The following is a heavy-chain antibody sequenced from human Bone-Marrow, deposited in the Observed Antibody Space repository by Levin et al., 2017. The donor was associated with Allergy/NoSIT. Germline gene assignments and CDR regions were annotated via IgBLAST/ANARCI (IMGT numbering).Heavy chain of an antibody. V-gene: IGHV1-2*02. D-gene: IGHD1-1*01. CDR2: INPHNGDT. J-gene: IGHJ5*02. CDR1: GYTFNGYY. Sequence: ASVKVSCKASGYTFNGYYIHWVRQAPGQGLECMGWINPHNGDTDYAPKFQDRVTMTRDTSLSTAYLELHRLRSDDTALYYCTRDQTGTTRYDIFDPWGQGTLVTVSS. CDR3: TRDQTGTTRYDIFDP.